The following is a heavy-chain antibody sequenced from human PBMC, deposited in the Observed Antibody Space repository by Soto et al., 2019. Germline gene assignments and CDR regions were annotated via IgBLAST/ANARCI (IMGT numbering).Heavy chain of an antibody. D-gene: IGHD3-22*01. CDR1: GFTFSSYA. CDR2: ISVSGGST. V-gene: IGHV3-23*01. J-gene: IGHJ4*02. CDR3: AKSHGYYYDSSGSF. Sequence: GGSLRLSCAASGFTFSSYAMSWVRQAPGKGLEWVSAISVSGGSTYYADSVKGRFTISRDNSKNTLYLQMNSLRAEDTAVYYCAKSHGYYYDSSGSFWGQGTLVTVSS.